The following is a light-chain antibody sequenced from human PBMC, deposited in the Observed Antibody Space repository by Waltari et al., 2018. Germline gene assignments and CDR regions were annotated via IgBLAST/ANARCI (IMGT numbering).Light chain of an antibody. CDR3: QQRNKWPVT. J-gene: IGKJ4*01. CDR2: DVS. CDR1: QSVAKY. V-gene: IGKV3-11*01. Sequence: DIVLTQTPATLSLSPGERATLSCRASQSVAKYLAWYQQKTVQAPRLLIYDVSNRATDIPARFSGSGFATDFTLTISDLKPEDIAVYYCQQRNKWPVTFGGGTKVEIK.